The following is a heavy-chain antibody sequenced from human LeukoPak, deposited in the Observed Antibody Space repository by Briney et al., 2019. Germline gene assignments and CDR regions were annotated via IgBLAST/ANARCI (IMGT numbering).Heavy chain of an antibody. Sequence: SETLSLTCTVSGYSISNGYYWGWIRQPPGKGLEWIGSIYHSGSTYYNPSLKSRVTISVDTSKNQFSLKLSSVTAADTAVYYCARADVLLWFGELLRSYYFDYWGQGTLVTVSS. J-gene: IGHJ4*02. V-gene: IGHV4-38-2*02. CDR1: GYSISNGYY. CDR3: ARADVLLWFGELLRSYYFDY. CDR2: IYHSGST. D-gene: IGHD3-10*01.